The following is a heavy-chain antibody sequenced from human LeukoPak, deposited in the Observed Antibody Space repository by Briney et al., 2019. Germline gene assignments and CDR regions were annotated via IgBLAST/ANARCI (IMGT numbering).Heavy chain of an antibody. D-gene: IGHD2-21*01. CDR3: ARGRVISGQGKVWFDP. CDR1: GYTFTGYY. Sequence: GASVKVSCKASGYTFTGYYMHWVRQAPGQGLEWMGWINPNSGGTNYAQKFQGRVTMTRDTSISTAYMELSRLRSDDTAVYYCARGRVISGQGKVWFDPWGQGTLVTVSS. V-gene: IGHV1-2*02. CDR2: INPNSGGT. J-gene: IGHJ5*02.